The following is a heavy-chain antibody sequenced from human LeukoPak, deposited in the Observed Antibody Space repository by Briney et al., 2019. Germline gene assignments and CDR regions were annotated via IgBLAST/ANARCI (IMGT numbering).Heavy chain of an antibody. CDR2: IYYSGST. V-gene: IGHV4-59*01. Sequence: PSETLSLTCTVSGGSISSYYWSWIRRPPGKGLEWIGYIYYSGSTNYNPSLKSRVTISVDTSKNQFSLKLSSVTAADTAVYYCARYVRNYVRDVGGKGPRVTVSS. CDR1: GGSISSYY. D-gene: IGHD3-16*01. CDR3: ARYVRNYVRDV. J-gene: IGHJ6*04.